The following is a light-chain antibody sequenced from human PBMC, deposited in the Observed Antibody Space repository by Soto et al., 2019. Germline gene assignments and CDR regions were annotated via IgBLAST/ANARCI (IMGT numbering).Light chain of an antibody. CDR1: QTISSW. Sequence: DVQMTQSPSTLSGSVGDRVTITCRASQTISSWLAWYQQKPGKAPKLLIYKASTLKSGVPSRFSGSGSGTEFTLTISSPQPEDFATYYCQRYDSLGTFAQGTNVDI. CDR3: QRYDSLGT. V-gene: IGKV1-5*03. CDR2: KAS. J-gene: IGKJ1*01.